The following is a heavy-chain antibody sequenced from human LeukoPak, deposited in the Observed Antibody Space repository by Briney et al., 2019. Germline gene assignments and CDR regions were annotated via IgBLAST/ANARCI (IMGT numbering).Heavy chain of an antibody. CDR2: IYYSGST. J-gene: IGHJ6*03. CDR1: GGSISSYY. D-gene: IGHD4-17*01. CDR3: VRVYGDYVYYYYYYMDV. Sequence: SETLSLTCTVSGGSISSYYWSWIRQPPGKGLEWIGYIYYSGSTNYNPSLKSRVTISVDTSKNQFSLKLSSVTAADTAVYYCVRVYGDYVYYYYYYMDVWGKGTTVTVSS. V-gene: IGHV4-59*01.